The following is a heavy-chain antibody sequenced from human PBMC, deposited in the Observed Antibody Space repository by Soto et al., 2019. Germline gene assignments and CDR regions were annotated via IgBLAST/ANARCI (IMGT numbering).Heavy chain of an antibody. CDR2: ITHSGRT. V-gene: IGHV4-34*01. CDR3: ARRVVVPAAKGDWFDP. Sequence: SETLSLTCAVHGGSLSGYYWSWIRQPPGKGLEWIGEITHSGRTNYNPSLKSRVSISVDTSKNQFSLKLNSVTAADTAVYYCARRVVVPAAKGDWFDPWGQGTLVTVSS. D-gene: IGHD2-2*01. J-gene: IGHJ5*02. CDR1: GGSLSGYY.